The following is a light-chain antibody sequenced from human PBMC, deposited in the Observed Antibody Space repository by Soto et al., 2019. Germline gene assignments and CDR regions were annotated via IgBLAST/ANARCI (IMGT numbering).Light chain of an antibody. V-gene: IGLV1-47*01. CDR1: SSNIGSNY. CDR3: AAWDDSLSAPYV. J-gene: IGLJ1*01. CDR2: RNN. Sequence: QSVLTQPPSASGTPGQRVTTSCSGSSSNIGSNYVYWYQQLPGTAPELLIYRNNQRPSGVPDRFSGSKSGTSASLAISGLRSEDEADYYCAAWDDSLSAPYVFGTGTKVTV.